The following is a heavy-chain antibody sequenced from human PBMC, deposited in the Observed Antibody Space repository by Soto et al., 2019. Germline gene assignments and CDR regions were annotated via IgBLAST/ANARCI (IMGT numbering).Heavy chain of an antibody. CDR3: ARSADSSGYPAAFDI. D-gene: IGHD3-22*01. CDR1: GYTFTGYQ. V-gene: IGHV1-2*04. Sequence: ASVKVSCKASGYTFTGYQMHWVRQAPGQGLEWIGWINPNSGGTNYAQKFQGWVTMTRDTSISTAYMELSRLRSDDTAVYYCARSADSSGYPAAFDIWGQGTMVTVSS. J-gene: IGHJ3*02. CDR2: INPNSGGT.